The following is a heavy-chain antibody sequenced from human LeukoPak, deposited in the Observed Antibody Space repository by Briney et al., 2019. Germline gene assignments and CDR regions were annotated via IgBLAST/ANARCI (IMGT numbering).Heavy chain of an antibody. J-gene: IGHJ3*02. CDR2: IIPIFGTA. CDR1: GGTFSSYA. V-gene: IGHV1-69*01. D-gene: IGHD6-6*01. CDR3: AGDSSSSRSAFDI. Sequence: SVKVSCKASGGTFSSYAISWVRQAPGQGLEWMGGIIPIFGTANYAQKFQGRVTITADESTGTAYMELSSLRSEDTAVYYCAGDSSSSRSAFDIWGQGTMVTVSS.